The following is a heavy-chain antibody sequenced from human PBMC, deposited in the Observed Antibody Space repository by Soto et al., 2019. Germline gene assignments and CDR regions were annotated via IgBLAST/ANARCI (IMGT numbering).Heavy chain of an antibody. J-gene: IGHJ4*02. V-gene: IGHV1-18*01. Sequence: QVQLVQSGAEVKKPGASVKVSCKASGYTFSNYGISWVRQAPGQGLEWMGWISTHNGNTKNAQKLQGRVTVTTDTPTSTAYMALRRLRSYDTAVYYCARDAAMALLDCLVQGTLVTVSS. CDR1: GYTFSNYG. D-gene: IGHD5-18*01. CDR2: ISTHNGNT. CDR3: ARDAAMALLDC.